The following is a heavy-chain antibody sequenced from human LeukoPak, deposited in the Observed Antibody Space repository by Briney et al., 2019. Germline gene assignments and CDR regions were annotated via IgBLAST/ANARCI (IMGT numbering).Heavy chain of an antibody. CDR2: ISGSDGST. J-gene: IGHJ3*02. D-gene: IGHD3-3*01. Sequence: GGSLRLSCAASGFTLSNYAMSWVRQAPGKGLEWVSDISGSDGSTYYADSVKGRFTIFRDNSKNTLYLQMNSLSAEDTAVYYCAKNRFLEWHRGAFDIWGHGTMVTVSS. CDR1: GFTLSNYA. CDR3: AKNRFLEWHRGAFDI. V-gene: IGHV3-23*01.